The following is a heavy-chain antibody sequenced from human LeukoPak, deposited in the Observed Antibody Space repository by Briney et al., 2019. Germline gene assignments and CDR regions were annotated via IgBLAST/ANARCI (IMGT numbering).Heavy chain of an antibody. CDR3: ARGGAYCGGDCSNDY. J-gene: IGHJ4*02. V-gene: IGHV3-53*05. CDR1: GFIVSSNY. Sequence: GGSLRLSCAASGFIVSSNYMSWVRQAPGKGLEWVSVIYSGGSTYYADSVKGRFTISRDKSKDTFYLQINSLRSEDTAVYYCARGGAYCGGDCSNDYWGQGTLVTVSS. D-gene: IGHD2-21*02. CDR2: IYSGGST.